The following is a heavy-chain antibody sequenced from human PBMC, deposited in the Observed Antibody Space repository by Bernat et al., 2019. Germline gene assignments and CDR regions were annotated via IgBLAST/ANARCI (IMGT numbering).Heavy chain of an antibody. Sequence: EVQLVESRGGLVQPGGSLRLSCAASGFTFSSYDMHWVRQAPGKGLEWVSTITTAGDTYYPGCVKGRFTISRENAKNSLYLQMNTLRAEDTAVYDCAREGTTVTKGALDIWGQGTMVTVSS. V-gene: IGHV3-13*01. CDR3: AREGTTVTKGALDI. J-gene: IGHJ3*02. CDR1: GFTFSSYD. D-gene: IGHD4-17*01. CDR2: ITTAGDT.